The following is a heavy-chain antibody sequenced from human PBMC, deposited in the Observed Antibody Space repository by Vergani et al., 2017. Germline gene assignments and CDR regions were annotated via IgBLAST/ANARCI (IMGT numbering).Heavy chain of an antibody. CDR2: ISSSGSTI. J-gene: IGHJ4*02. V-gene: IGHV3-48*03. CDR1: GFTFSSYE. D-gene: IGHD3-22*01. Sequence: EVQLVESGGGLVQPGGSLRLSCAASGFTFSSYEMNWVRQAPGKGLEWVSYISSSGSTIYYADSVKGRFTISRDNAKNSLYLQMNSLRAEDTAVYYCATMTSAHYYDSSGYSKSDYWGQGTLVTVSS. CDR3: ATMTSAHYYDSSGYSKSDY.